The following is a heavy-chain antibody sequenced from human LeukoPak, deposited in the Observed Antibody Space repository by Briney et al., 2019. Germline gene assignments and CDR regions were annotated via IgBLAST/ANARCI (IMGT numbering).Heavy chain of an antibody. V-gene: IGHV1-69*11. Sequence: GASVKVSCKPSGGPLTIYAFTWVRQAPGQGLEWMGRIIPTLGTPNYAQKFQGRVTITADESTSTVYMELRSLRSEDTAIYFCARGQYQVSSVYYSLHMDVWGRGTTVIVSS. CDR3: ARGQYQVSSVYYSLHMDV. CDR1: GGPLTIYA. D-gene: IGHD5/OR15-5a*01. CDR2: IIPTLGTP. J-gene: IGHJ6*03.